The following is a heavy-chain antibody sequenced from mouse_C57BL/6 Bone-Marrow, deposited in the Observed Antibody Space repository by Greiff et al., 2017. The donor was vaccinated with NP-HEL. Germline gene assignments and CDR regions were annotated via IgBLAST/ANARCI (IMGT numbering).Heavy chain of an antibody. CDR1: GYTFTSYW. CDR2: IDPSDSYT. CDR3: ARDYYGNYFDY. J-gene: IGHJ2*01. V-gene: IGHV1-59*01. Sequence: QVQLQHPGAELVRPGTSVKLSCKASGYTFTSYWMHWVKQRPGQGLEWIGVIDPSDSYTNYNQKFKGKATLTVDTSSSTAYMQLSSLTSEDSAVYYCARDYYGNYFDYWGQGTTLTVSS. D-gene: IGHD2-1*01.